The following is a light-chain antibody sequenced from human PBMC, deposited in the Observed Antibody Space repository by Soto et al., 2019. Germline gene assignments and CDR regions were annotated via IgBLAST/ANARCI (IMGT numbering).Light chain of an antibody. CDR1: RSDVGAYNY. V-gene: IGLV2-14*01. J-gene: IGLJ1*01. Sequence: QSLLTQPASVSGSPGRSIAISGTGTRSDVGAYNYVSWYQQHPGKAPKLMISEVTNRPSGVSDRFSGSKSGNTASLTISGLQAEDEADYYCSSFTSRFTFVFGTGTKVTVL. CDR3: SSFTSRFTFV. CDR2: EVT.